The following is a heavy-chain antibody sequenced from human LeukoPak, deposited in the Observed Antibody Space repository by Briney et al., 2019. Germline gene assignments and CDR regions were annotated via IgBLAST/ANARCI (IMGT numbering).Heavy chain of an antibody. Sequence: SETLTPTCAVYGGSFSGYYWSWIRQPPGKGLEWIGEINHSGSTNYNPSLKSRVTISVDTSKNQFSLKLSSVTAADTAVYYCARGGGIAVAGTGWFDPWGQGTLVTVSS. CDR3: ARGGGIAVAGTGWFDP. CDR2: INHSGST. D-gene: IGHD6-19*01. CDR1: GGSFSGYY. J-gene: IGHJ5*02. V-gene: IGHV4-34*01.